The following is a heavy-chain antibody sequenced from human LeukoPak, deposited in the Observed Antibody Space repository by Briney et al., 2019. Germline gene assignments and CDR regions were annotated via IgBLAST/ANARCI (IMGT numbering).Heavy chain of an antibody. Sequence: GGSLRLSCAASGFTFNNYGMHWVRQASGRGLEWVALLWYDGTNENYADSVKGRFTISRDNSKNTLYLQMNSLRVEDTAVYYCANLNVPWGQGTLVTVSS. CDR1: GFTFNNYG. CDR2: LWYDGTNE. D-gene: IGHD1-1*01. J-gene: IGHJ5*02. V-gene: IGHV3-33*06. CDR3: ANLNVP.